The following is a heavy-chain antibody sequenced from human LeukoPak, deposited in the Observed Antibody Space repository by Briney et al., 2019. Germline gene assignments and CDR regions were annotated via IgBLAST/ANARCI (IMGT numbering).Heavy chain of an antibody. D-gene: IGHD3-22*01. CDR2: IYSGGST. Sequence: GSLRLSCAASGFTVSSNYMSWVRQAPGKGLEWVSVIYSGGSTYYADSVKGRFTISRDNSKNTLYLQMNSLRAEDTAVYYCARDRGDSSGYAEAFDIWGQGTMVTVSS. CDR1: GFTVSSNY. J-gene: IGHJ3*02. V-gene: IGHV3-53*01. CDR3: ARDRGDSSGYAEAFDI.